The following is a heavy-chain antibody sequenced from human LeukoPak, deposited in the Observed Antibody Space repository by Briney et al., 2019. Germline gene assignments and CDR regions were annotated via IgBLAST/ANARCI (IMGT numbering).Heavy chain of an antibody. Sequence: SQTLSLTCTVSGGSISSGDYYWSWIRQPPGKGLEWLGYIYYSGSTYYNPSLKSRVTISVDTSKNQFSLKLSSVTAADTAVYYCAREAPLRYCSGGSCYSFDYWGQGTLVTVSS. CDR2: IYYSGST. V-gene: IGHV4-30-4*01. D-gene: IGHD2-15*01. J-gene: IGHJ4*02. CDR3: AREAPLRYCSGGSCYSFDY. CDR1: GGSISSGDYY.